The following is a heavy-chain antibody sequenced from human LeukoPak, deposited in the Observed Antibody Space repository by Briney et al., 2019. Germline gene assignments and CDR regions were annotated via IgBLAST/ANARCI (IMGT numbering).Heavy chain of an antibody. Sequence: GGSLRLSCAASGFTFSSYEMNWVRQAPGKGLEWVSYISSSGSTIYYADSVKGRFTISRDNVKNSLYLQMNSLRAEDTAVYYCARGSGSGVYFDYWGQGTLVTVSS. CDR3: ARGSGSGVYFDY. CDR1: GFTFSSYE. J-gene: IGHJ4*02. CDR2: ISSSGSTI. V-gene: IGHV3-48*03. D-gene: IGHD3-10*01.